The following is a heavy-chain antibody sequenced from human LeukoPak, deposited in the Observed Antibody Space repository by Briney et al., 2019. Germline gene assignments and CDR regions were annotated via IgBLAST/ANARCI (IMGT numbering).Heavy chain of an antibody. CDR3: ARQTYGDYPSYYYYGMDV. Sequence: SETLSLTCTVSGGSISSSSAYWGWIRQPPGKGLEWIGYIYYSGSTYYNPSLKSRVPISVDTSKNQFSLKLSSVTAADTAVYYCARQTYGDYPSYYYYGMDVWGQGTTVTVSS. CDR1: GGSISSSSAY. V-gene: IGHV4-39*01. J-gene: IGHJ6*02. D-gene: IGHD4-17*01. CDR2: IYYSGST.